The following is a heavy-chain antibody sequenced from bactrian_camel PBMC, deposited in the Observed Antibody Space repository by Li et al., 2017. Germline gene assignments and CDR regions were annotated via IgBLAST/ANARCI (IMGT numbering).Heavy chain of an antibody. CDR3: AAVRYGGSWYPLCRARSADFGY. J-gene: IGHJ6*01. CDR2: IDSDGST. CDR1: GYTYSTYC. V-gene: IGHV3S53*01. D-gene: IGHD6*01. Sequence: VQLVESGGGSAQAGGSLRLSCAPSGYTYSTYCMGWFRQAPGKEREGVALIDSDGSTNYADSVKGRFTISVDITKNKDTLYLQMNSLKPEDTAMYYCAAVRYGGSWYPLCRARSADFGYWGQGTQVTVS.